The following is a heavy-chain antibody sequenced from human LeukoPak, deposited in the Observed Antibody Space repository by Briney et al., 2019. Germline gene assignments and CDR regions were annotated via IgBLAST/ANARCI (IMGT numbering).Heavy chain of an antibody. V-gene: IGHV3-23*01. J-gene: IGHJ4*02. CDR2: ISGSGGST. CDR3: AKKDTYYYDSSGYYPLGY. CDR1: GFTFSSYS. Sequence: TGGSLRLSCAASGFTFSSYSMNWVRQAPGKGLEWVSAISGSGGSTYYADSVKGRFTISRDNSKNTLYLQMNSLRAEDTAVYYCAKKDTYYYDSSGYYPLGYWGQGTLVTVSS. D-gene: IGHD3-22*01.